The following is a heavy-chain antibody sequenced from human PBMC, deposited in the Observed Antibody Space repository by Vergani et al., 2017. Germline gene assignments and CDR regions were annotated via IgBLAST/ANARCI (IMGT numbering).Heavy chain of an antibody. D-gene: IGHD6-13*01. CDR2: IYTSGST. Sequence: QVQLQESGPGLVKPSQTLSLTCTVSGGSISSGSYYWSWIRQPAGKGLEWIGRIYTSGSTNYNPSLKSRVTISVDTSKNQFSLKLSSVTAADTAVYYCARGYSSSWFDPYYYGMDVGGQGTTVTVSS. J-gene: IGHJ6*02. CDR3: ARGYSSSWFDPYYYGMDV. V-gene: IGHV4-61*02. CDR1: GGSISSGSYY.